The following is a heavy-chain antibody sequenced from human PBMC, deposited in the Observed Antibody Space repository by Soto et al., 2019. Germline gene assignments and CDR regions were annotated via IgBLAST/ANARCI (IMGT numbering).Heavy chain of an antibody. D-gene: IGHD3-22*01. J-gene: IGHJ5*02. V-gene: IGHV4-34*01. CDR1: GGSLSGYY. CDR3: VRGGWYYYEPIVQTWFDP. CDR2: ISHSGNT. Sequence: QVQLQQWGAGLLKPSETLSLTCAVYGGSLSGYYWSWIRQPPGKGLEWIGEISHSGNTNYNPSLKSRVTISLDTSKNQFSLNLTSVTATDTAVYYCVRGGWYYYEPIVQTWFDPWGQGILATVSS.